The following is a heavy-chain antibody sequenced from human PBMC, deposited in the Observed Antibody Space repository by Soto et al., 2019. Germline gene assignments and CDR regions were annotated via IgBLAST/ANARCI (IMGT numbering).Heavy chain of an antibody. CDR2: ITAYNGNT. Sequence: QVQLVQSGAEVKKPGASVKVSCKVSGHTFTTYGISWVRQAPGQGLEWMGWITAYNGNTNYAQNLQGRVTLTTDTSTSTAYMELRSLRSDDTAVYYCVGGYCSGSGGTCYGGFDYWGQGTLVTVSS. V-gene: IGHV1-18*04. CDR1: GHTFTTYG. J-gene: IGHJ4*02. D-gene: IGHD2-15*01. CDR3: VGGYCSGSGGTCYGGFDY.